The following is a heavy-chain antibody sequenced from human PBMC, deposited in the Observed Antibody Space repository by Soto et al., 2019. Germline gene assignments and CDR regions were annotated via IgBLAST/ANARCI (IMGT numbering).Heavy chain of an antibody. D-gene: IGHD3-3*01. CDR2: ISAYNGNT. CDR3: ARGVGNVRITIFGVVTLFDY. V-gene: IGHV1-18*01. Sequence: ASVKVSCKASGYTFTSYGISWVRQAPGQGLEWMGWISAYNGNTNYAQKLQGRVTMTTDTSTSTAYMELRGLRSDDTAVYYCARGVGNVRITIFGVVTLFDYWGQGTLVTVSS. CDR1: GYTFTSYG. J-gene: IGHJ4*02.